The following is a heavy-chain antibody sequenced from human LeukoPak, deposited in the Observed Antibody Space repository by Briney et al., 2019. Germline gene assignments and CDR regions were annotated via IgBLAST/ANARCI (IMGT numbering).Heavy chain of an antibody. V-gene: IGHV3-30-3*01. J-gene: IGHJ4*02. CDR3: ARDRDYGGNSGYFDY. CDR2: ISYDGSNK. D-gene: IGHD4-23*01. Sequence: GGSLRLSCAASGFTFSSYAMHWVRQAPGKGLEWVAVISYDGSNKYYADSVKGRFTISRDNSKNTLYLQMNSLRAEDTAVYYCARDRDYGGNSGYFDYWGQGTLVTVSS. CDR1: GFTFSSYA.